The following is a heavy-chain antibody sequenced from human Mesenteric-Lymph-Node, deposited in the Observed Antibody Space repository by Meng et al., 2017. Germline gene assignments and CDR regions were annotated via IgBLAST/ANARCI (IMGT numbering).Heavy chain of an antibody. D-gene: IGHD3-22*01. J-gene: IGHJ4*02. CDR3: ARASPGYYDSSGSVADY. V-gene: IGHV3-30*01. Sequence: QVRGVEWVGGGLHPGRSLRRACSADGFNFSSYAMDWVRQAPGKGLEWVAVISYDGRNKYYADSVKGRFTISRDNSKNTLYLQMNSLRAEDTAVYYCARASPGYYDSSGSVADYWGQGTLVTVSS. CDR1: GFNFSSYA. CDR2: ISYDGRNK.